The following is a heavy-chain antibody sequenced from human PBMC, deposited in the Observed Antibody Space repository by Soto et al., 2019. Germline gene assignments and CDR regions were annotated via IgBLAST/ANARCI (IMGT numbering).Heavy chain of an antibody. V-gene: IGHV4-59*08. CDR3: ARRAGTVTTEYYFDY. CDR1: GGSISSYY. CDR2: IYYSGST. Sequence: PSETLSLTCTVSGGSISSYYWSWIRQPPGKGLEWIGYIYYSGSTNYNPSLKSRVTISVDTSKNQFSLKLSSVTAADTAVYYCARRAGTVTTEYYFDYWGQGTRVTVSS. D-gene: IGHD4-17*01. J-gene: IGHJ4*02.